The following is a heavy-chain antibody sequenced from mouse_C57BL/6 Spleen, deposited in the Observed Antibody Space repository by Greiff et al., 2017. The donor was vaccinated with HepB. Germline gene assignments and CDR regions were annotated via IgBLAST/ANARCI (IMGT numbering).Heavy chain of an antibody. D-gene: IGHD2-1*01. J-gene: IGHJ3*01. V-gene: IGHV1-52*01. CDR3: AREGGNYPSFAY. Sequence: QVQLQQPGAELVRPGSSVKLSCKASGYTFTSYWMHWVKQRPIQGLEWIGNIDPSDSETHYNQKFKDKATLTVDKSSSTAYMQLSSLTSEDSAVYYCAREGGNYPSFAYRGQGTLVTVSA. CDR1: GYTFTSYW. CDR2: IDPSDSET.